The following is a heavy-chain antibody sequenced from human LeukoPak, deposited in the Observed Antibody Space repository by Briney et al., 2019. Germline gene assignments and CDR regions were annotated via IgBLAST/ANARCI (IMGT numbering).Heavy chain of an antibody. CDR1: GYTFTSYY. CDR2: INPSGGST. J-gene: IGHJ5*02. D-gene: IGHD3-22*01. Sequence: ASVKVSCKASGYTFTSYYMHWVRQAPGQGLEWMGIINPSGGSTSYAQKFQGRVTMTRDMSTSTVYMELSSLRSGDTAVYYCAREWGGMIVVANWFDPWGQGTLVTVSS. V-gene: IGHV1-46*01. CDR3: AREWGGMIVVANWFDP.